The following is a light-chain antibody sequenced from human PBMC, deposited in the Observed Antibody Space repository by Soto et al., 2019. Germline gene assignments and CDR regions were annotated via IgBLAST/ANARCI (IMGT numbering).Light chain of an antibody. J-gene: IGLJ2*01. Sequence: QSVLTQPPSASGSPRQSVTISCTGTSSDVGGYNYVSWYQQHPGKAPKLMIYEVTKRPSGVPDRFSGSKSGNTASLTVSGLQADDEADYYCSSYAGTNDRVVFGGGTQLTVL. V-gene: IGLV2-8*01. CDR1: SSDVGGYNY. CDR2: EVT. CDR3: SSYAGTNDRVV.